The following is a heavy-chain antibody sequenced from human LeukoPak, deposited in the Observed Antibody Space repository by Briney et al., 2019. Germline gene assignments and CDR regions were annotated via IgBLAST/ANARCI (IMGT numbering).Heavy chain of an antibody. D-gene: IGHD6-13*01. CDR2: LSASGGNT. V-gene: IGHV3-23*01. Sequence: PGGSLRLSCVASGFIFSNYAMSWVRQAPGKGLEWVSTLSASGGNTYYADSVKGRFTISRDTSKNTVYLQMNSLRAEDTDVYFCAKRGGSIWYQFDSWGQGTLVTVSS. J-gene: IGHJ4*02. CDR3: AKRGGSIWYQFDS. CDR1: GFIFSNYA.